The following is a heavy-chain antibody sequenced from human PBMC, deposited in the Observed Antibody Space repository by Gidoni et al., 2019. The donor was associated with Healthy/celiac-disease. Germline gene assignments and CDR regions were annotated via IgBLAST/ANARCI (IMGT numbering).Heavy chain of an antibody. CDR3: TTDHYSSSAGGEY. CDR2: IKSKTDGGTT. D-gene: IGHD6-6*01. J-gene: IGHJ4*02. CDR1: GFTFTNAW. V-gene: IGHV3-15*01. Sequence: EVQLVESGGGLVKPGGSLSLSCAPSGFTFTNAWMSWVRLAPGTGREWVGRIKSKTDGGTTDYAAPVKGRFTISRDDVNNTLYLQMNSLKTEDTAVYYCTTDHYSSSAGGEYWGQGTLVTVSS.